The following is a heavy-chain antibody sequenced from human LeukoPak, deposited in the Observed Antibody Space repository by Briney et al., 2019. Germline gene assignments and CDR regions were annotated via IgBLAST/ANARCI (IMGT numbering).Heavy chain of an antibody. Sequence: KASETLSLTCTVSGGSISSGSYYWSWIRQPAGKGLEWIGRIYTSGSTNYNPSLKSRVTISVDTSKNQFSLKLSSVTAADTAVYYCARWAVATKSPDYWGQGTLVTVSS. CDR2: IYTSGST. V-gene: IGHV4-61*02. CDR3: ARWAVATKSPDY. J-gene: IGHJ4*02. D-gene: IGHD5-12*01. CDR1: GGSISSGSYY.